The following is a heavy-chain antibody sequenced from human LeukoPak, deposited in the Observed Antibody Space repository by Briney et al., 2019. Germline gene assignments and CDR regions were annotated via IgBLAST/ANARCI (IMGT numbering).Heavy chain of an antibody. D-gene: IGHD2-21*01. CDR1: GVSISNNY. CDR3: ARGYYKFDY. V-gene: IGHV4-59*08. CDR2: IHYSGST. J-gene: IGHJ4*02. Sequence: SETLSLTCTVSGVSISNNYWSWIRQPPGKGLEWIGYIHYSGSTYDNPSLKSRVTISVDTSKNQFSLRLTSVTAADTAVYYCARGYYKFDYWGQGTLVTVSS.